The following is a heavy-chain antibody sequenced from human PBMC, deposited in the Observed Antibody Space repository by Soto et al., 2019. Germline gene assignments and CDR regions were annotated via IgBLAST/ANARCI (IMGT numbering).Heavy chain of an antibody. Sequence: QVHLLLQSGAEVKKPVSSVKVACKASGGNPSNSAISWVRQAPGQGLEWMGGIIPVFGIISHAQNFQGRVTITADESTSTAYRELSRLRSEDTAVYFCAGGRIVVAGSSAYYSMDVWGQGTTVTVSS. CDR3: AGGRIVVAGSSAYYSMDV. CDR1: GGNPSNSA. CDR2: IIPVFGII. D-gene: IGHD6-19*01. J-gene: IGHJ6*02. V-gene: IGHV1-69*01.